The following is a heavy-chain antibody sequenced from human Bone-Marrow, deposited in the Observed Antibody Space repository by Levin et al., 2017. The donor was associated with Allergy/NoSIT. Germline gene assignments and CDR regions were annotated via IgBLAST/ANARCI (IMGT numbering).Heavy chain of an antibody. Sequence: SGPTLVKPTETLTLTCAFSGFSLRSGGVGVGWIRQAPGKALEWLALIYGDDDLRYSPALKNRLTITKDTSKNQVVLTMTNMDPVDTATYYCAHSANWKFRGDAFDVWGRGTMVTVSS. D-gene: IGHD1-1*01. V-gene: IGHV2-5*02. CDR3: AHSANWKFRGDAFDV. CDR2: IYGDDDL. J-gene: IGHJ3*01. CDR1: GFSLRSGGVG.